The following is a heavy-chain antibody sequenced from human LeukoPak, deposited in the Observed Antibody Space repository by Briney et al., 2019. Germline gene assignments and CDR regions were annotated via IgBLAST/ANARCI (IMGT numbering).Heavy chain of an antibody. CDR3: ARDAWLLSESSPYYFDY. J-gene: IGHJ4*02. CDR1: GFTFSNYG. D-gene: IGHD2/OR15-2a*01. V-gene: IGHV3-33*01. Sequence: GGSLRLSCAASGFTFSNYGMHWVRQAPGKGLEWVAVIWYDGSNKYYADSVKGRFTISRDNSKNTLYLQMNSLRAEDTAVYYCARDAWLLSESSPYYFDYWGQGTLVTVSS. CDR2: IWYDGSNK.